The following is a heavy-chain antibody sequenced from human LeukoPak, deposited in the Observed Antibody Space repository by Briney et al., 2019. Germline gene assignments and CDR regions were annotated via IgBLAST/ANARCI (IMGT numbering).Heavy chain of an antibody. J-gene: IGHJ3*02. CDR1: GFSFATYW. Sequence: GESLKISCQGSGFSFATYWIGWARQMPGTGPEWMGLIYPGDSHVRYNPSFQGQVIISADKSTSTAYIQLNSLKASDTAMYYCARHLYYYGSGSYYRRGYDAFDIWGQGTMVTVSS. CDR3: ARHLYYYGSGSYYRRGYDAFDI. CDR2: IYPGDSHV. V-gene: IGHV5-51*01. D-gene: IGHD3-10*01.